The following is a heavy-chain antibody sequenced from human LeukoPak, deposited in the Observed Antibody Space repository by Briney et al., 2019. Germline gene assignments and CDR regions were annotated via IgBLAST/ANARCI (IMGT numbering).Heavy chain of an antibody. V-gene: IGHV1-2*02. J-gene: IGHJ5*02. Sequence: ASVKVSCKASGYTFTGYYMHWVRQAPGQGLELMGWINPNSGGTNYAQKFQGRVTMTRDTSISTAYMELSRLRSDDTAVYYCARDSGWIVVVVAAMNWFDPWGQGTLVTVSS. CDR2: INPNSGGT. CDR1: GYTFTGYY. D-gene: IGHD2-15*01. CDR3: ARDSGWIVVVVAAMNWFDP.